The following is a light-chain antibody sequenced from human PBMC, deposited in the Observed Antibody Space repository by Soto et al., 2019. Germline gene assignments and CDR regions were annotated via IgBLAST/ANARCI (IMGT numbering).Light chain of an antibody. J-gene: IGLJ1*01. CDR2: DVS. Sequence: QSVLTQPRSVSGSPGQAVTISCTGTSSDVGTYDFVSWYQQHPGKAPRLMIFDVSERPSGVPDRFSGSKSGNTASLTICGLQAEDEADYYCCLYAVTFYVFGTGTKVTVL. CDR1: SSDVGTYDF. CDR3: CLYAVTFYV. V-gene: IGLV2-11*01.